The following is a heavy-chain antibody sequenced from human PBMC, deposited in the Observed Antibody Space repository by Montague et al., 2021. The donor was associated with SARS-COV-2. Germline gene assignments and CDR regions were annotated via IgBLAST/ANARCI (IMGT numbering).Heavy chain of an antibody. CDR3: VRQPHYVGLNGPPDV. CDR1: GVSVTDYY. J-gene: IGHJ6*02. Sequence: SETLSLTCTVSGVSVTDYYWSWIRQPPGKGLEWVGGIWHNKSTNFNPSLKSRVTISVDTSKNQFSLKLTSVTAADTAFYYCVRQPHYVGLNGPPDVWGQGTSVTVSS. D-gene: IGHD3-9*01. CDR2: IWHNKST. V-gene: IGHV4-59*08.